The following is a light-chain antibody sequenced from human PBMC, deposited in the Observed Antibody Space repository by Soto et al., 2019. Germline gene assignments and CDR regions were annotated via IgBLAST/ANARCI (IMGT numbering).Light chain of an antibody. V-gene: IGLV1-40*01. Sequence: QPVLTQPPSVSGAPGQRVTISCTGSSSNIGAGFDVHWYHQIAGTAPKLLIYGNSNRPSGVPDRFSGSKSGTSASLAISGLRSEDEADYYCAAWDDSLRGWVFGGGTKLTVL. CDR3: AAWDDSLRGWV. J-gene: IGLJ3*02. CDR1: SSNIGAGFD. CDR2: GNS.